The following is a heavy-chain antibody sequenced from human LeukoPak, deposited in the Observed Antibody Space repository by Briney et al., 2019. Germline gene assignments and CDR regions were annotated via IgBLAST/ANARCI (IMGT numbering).Heavy chain of an antibody. Sequence: ASVKVSCKASGYTFTSYAMNWVRQAPGQGLEWMGWINTNTGNPTYAQGFTGRFVFSLDTSVSTAYLQISSLKAEDTAVYYCARVGYSYGLGAFDIGGQGTMVTVSS. J-gene: IGHJ3*02. CDR3: ARVGYSYGLGAFDI. CDR1: GYTFTSYA. V-gene: IGHV7-4-1*02. D-gene: IGHD5-18*01. CDR2: INTNTGNP.